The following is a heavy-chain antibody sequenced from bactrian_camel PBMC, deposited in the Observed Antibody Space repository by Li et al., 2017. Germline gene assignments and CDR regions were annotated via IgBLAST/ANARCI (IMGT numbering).Heavy chain of an antibody. Sequence: HVQLVESGGGSVQAGGSLRLSCEVSEYTRCTADMSWFRQAPGEERESVSGVASGGMSTYADSVKGRFAISKDNAGNTLYLQMNSLRPDDTAMYYCAATGQMLKVAGCRTQGTQVTVS. V-gene: IGHV3S53*01. CDR2: VASGGMS. J-gene: IGHJ4*01. CDR1: EYTRCTAD. D-gene: IGHD1*01.